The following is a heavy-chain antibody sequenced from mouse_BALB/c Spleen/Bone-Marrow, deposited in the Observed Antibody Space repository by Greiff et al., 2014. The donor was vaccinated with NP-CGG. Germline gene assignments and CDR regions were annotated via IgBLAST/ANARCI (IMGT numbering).Heavy chain of an antibody. CDR2: ISYSGST. J-gene: IGHJ3*01. D-gene: IGHD2-1*01. Sequence: EVQRVESGPGLVKPSQSLSLTCTVTGYSITSDSAWNWIRQFPGNKLEWMAYISYSGSTTYNPSLKGRISITRDTSKNQFFLQLNSVTTEDTATYYCARRGYYGTFLFAYWGQGTLVTVSA. CDR1: GYSITSDSA. V-gene: IGHV3-2*02. CDR3: ARRGYYGTFLFAY.